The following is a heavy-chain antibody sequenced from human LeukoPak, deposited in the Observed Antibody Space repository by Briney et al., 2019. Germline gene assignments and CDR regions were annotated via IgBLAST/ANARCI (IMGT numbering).Heavy chain of an antibody. CDR3: ARDGDYYDSSGYSLNFDY. Sequence: GGSLRLSCAASGFTFSSYAMHWVRQAPGKGLEWAAVISYDGSNKYYADSVKGRFTISRDNSKNTLYLQMNSLRAEDTAVYYCARDGDYYDSSGYSLNFDYWGQGTLVTVSS. V-gene: IGHV3-30-3*01. J-gene: IGHJ4*02. CDR1: GFTFSSYA. D-gene: IGHD3-22*01. CDR2: ISYDGSNK.